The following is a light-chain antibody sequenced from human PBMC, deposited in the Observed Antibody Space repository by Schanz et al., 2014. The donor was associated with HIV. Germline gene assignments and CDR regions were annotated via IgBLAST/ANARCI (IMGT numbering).Light chain of an antibody. CDR3: AAWDGSLNVWV. V-gene: IGLV1-44*01. J-gene: IGLJ3*02. Sequence: QSVLTQPPSASGTPGQRVTISCSGSSSNIKINAVNWYQQLPGTGPKLLIYATYNRPSGVPDRFSGSKSGNTASLTVSGLRSEDEADYYCAAWDGSLNVWVFGGGTKLTVL. CDR2: ATY. CDR1: SSNIKINA.